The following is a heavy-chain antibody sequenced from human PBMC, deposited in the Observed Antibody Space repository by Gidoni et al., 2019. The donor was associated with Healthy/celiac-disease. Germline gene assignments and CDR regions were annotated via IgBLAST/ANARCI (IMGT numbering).Heavy chain of an antibody. V-gene: IGHV3-30*04. CDR3: ARAWYYDSSGSCDY. J-gene: IGHJ4*02. CDR2: ISYDGSNK. D-gene: IGHD3-22*01. CDR1: GFTFSSYA. Sequence: QVQLVESGGGVVQPGRSLRLSCAASGFTFSSYAMHWVRQAPGKGLEGVAVISYDGSNKYYADSVKGRFTISRDNSKNTLYLQMNSLRAEDTAVYYCARAWYYDSSGSCDYWGQGTLVTVSS.